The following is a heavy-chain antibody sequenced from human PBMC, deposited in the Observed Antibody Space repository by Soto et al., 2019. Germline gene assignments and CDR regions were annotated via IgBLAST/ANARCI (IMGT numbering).Heavy chain of an antibody. J-gene: IGHJ6*02. D-gene: IGHD3-3*01. CDR2: ISRSDAS. V-gene: IGHV4-4*02. CDR3: ATHTISYTWDV. CDR1: GGSITNTKW. Sequence: QVQLQESGPGLVKPSGTLSLSCAVSGGSITNTKWWTWVRQAPGKGLEWIGEISRSDASTYNPSRKGRVAMSLATANHQSSLRLSSVTASDTAVYYCATHTISYTWDVWGQGTTVTVS.